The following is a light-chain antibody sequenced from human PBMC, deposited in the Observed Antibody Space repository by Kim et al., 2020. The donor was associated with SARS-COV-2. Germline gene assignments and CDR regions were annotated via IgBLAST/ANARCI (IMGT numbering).Light chain of an antibody. CDR2: SAS. CDR1: QSVSSNY. Sequence: PGESATLTCRASQSVSSNYLAWYQQRPGQAPRLLIYSASKRATGVPDRVSGSGSGTDFTLTISGLEPEDVAVYFCHQYGNTPETFGQGTKVDIK. V-gene: IGKV3-20*01. J-gene: IGKJ1*01. CDR3: HQYGNTPET.